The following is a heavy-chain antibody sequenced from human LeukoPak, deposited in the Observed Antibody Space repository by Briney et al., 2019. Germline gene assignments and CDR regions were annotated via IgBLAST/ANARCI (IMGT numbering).Heavy chain of an antibody. CDR3: ARGGTYYYDSSGSPHAFDI. CDR2: IYTSGST. CDR1: GGSISSYY. V-gene: IGHV4-4*07. J-gene: IGHJ3*02. Sequence: SETLSLTCTVYGGSISSYYWSWIRQPAGKGLEWIGRIYTSGSTNYNPSLKSRVTMAVDTSKNQFSLKLSSVPAADTAVYYCARGGTYYYDSSGSPHAFDIWGQGTMVTVSS. D-gene: IGHD3-22*01.